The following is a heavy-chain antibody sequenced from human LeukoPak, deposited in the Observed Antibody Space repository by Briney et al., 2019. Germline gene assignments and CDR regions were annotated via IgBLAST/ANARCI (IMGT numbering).Heavy chain of an antibody. J-gene: IGHJ1*01. CDR1: GGSISSYY. Sequence: SETLSLTCTVSGGSISSYYWSWIRQPPGQGLEWIGYIYYSGSTNYNPSLKSRVTISVETSKNQFSLKLSSVTAADTAVYYCARGAQYSYGYPDYVQHWGRGNLVTVSS. CDR3: ARGAQYSYGYPDYVQH. D-gene: IGHD5-18*01. CDR2: IYYSGST. V-gene: IGHV4-59*01.